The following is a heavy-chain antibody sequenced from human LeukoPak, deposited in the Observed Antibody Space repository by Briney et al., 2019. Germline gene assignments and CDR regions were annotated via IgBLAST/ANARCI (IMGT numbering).Heavy chain of an antibody. J-gene: IGHJ4*02. CDR3: AREPLGDYGGNSGFGY. Sequence: SETLSLTCTVSGSSISNYYWNWIRQPPGKGLEWIGYIYYSGGTNYNPSLKSRVTLSVDTSKNQFSLKLSSVTAADTAVYYCAREPLGDYGGNSGFGYWGQGSLVTVSS. CDR2: IYYSGGT. V-gene: IGHV4-59*01. CDR1: GSSISNYY. D-gene: IGHD4-23*01.